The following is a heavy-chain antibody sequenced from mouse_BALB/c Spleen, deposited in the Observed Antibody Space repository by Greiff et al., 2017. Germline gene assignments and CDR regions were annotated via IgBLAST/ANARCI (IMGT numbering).Heavy chain of an antibody. CDR3: ASDSSGSLAY. D-gene: IGHD3-2*01. CDR1: GFNIKDYY. CDR2: IDPENGNT. Sequence: VQLKESGAELVRPGALVKLSCKASGFNIKDYYMHWVKQRPEQGLEWIGWIDPENGNTIYDPKFQGKASITADTSSNTAYLQLSSLTSEDTAVYYCASDSSGSLAYWGQGTLVTVSA. J-gene: IGHJ3*01. V-gene: IGHV14-1*02.